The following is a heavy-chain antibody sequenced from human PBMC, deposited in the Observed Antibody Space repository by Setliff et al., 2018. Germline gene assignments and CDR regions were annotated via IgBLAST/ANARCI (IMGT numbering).Heavy chain of an antibody. CDR1: GYTLTELS. Sequence: GASVKVSCKVSGYTLTELSMHWVRQAPGKGLEWMGGFDPEDGETIYAQKFQGRVTMTEDTSTDTAYMELSSLRSEDTAVYYCATVEAITIAAAGTTIFDYWGQGTLVPSP. V-gene: IGHV1-24*01. D-gene: IGHD6-13*01. CDR3: ATVEAITIAAAGTTIFDY. J-gene: IGHJ4*02. CDR2: FDPEDGET.